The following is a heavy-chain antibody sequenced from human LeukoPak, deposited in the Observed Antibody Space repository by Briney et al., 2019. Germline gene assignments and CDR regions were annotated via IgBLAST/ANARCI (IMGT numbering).Heavy chain of an antibody. V-gene: IGHV3-23*01. Sequence: GGSLRLSCAASGFTFSSYAMSWVRQAPGKGLEWVSAISGSGGSTYYADSVKGRFTISRGNSKNTLYLQMNSLRAEDTAVYYCAKDAQPTRGILIYYFDYWGQGTLVTVSS. D-gene: IGHD3-10*01. J-gene: IGHJ4*02. CDR1: GFTFSSYA. CDR2: ISGSGGST. CDR3: AKDAQPTRGILIYYFDY.